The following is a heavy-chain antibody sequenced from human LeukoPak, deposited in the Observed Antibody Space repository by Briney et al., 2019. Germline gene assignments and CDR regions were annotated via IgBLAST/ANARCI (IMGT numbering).Heavy chain of an antibody. D-gene: IGHD6-13*01. V-gene: IGHV4-59*01. Sequence: SETLSLTCTVSGGSISSYYWSWIRQPPGKGLEWIGYIYYSGSTNYNPSLKSRVTISVDTSKNQFSLKLSSVTAADMAVYYCARGDSSSWYSTRTFDYWGQGTLVTVSS. CDR3: ARGDSSSWYSTRTFDY. J-gene: IGHJ4*02. CDR1: GGSISSYY. CDR2: IYYSGST.